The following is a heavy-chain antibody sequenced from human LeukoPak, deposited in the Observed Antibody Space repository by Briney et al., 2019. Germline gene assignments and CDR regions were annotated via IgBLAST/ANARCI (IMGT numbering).Heavy chain of an antibody. J-gene: IGHJ4*02. CDR3: ARLRGYTDGNPGY. CDR2: IYYTGDT. V-gene: IGHV4-39*01. Sequence: SETLSLTCTVSGGSISSSSSYYWGWIRQPPGKGLEWIGSIYYTGDTYYNSSLKSRVTISVDTSKNQFSLKLSSVTAADAALYYCARLRGYTDGNPGYWGQGSLVTVSS. CDR1: GGSISSSSSYY. D-gene: IGHD5-12*01.